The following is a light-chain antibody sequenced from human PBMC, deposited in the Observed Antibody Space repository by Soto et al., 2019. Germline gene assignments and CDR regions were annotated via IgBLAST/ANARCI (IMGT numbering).Light chain of an antibody. CDR2: DAS. Sequence: IQMTQSPSSLSASTGDRVTITCRASQGISSYLAWYQQKPGRAPKLLIYDASTLQRGVPSRFSGSGSGTEFTLTISSLQPDDFATYYCQHYNSYSEAFGQGTKVDIK. CDR1: QGISSY. J-gene: IGKJ1*01. CDR3: QHYNSYSEA. V-gene: IGKV1-8*01.